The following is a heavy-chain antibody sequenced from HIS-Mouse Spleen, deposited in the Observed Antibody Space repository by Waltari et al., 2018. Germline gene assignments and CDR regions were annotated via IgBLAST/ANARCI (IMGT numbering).Heavy chain of an antibody. J-gene: IGHJ4*02. CDR3: AKSRGGDCYDY. CDR1: GFTFRRYA. D-gene: IGHD2-21*01. CDR2: ISGSGGST. Sequence: EVQLLESGGGLVQPGGSLRLSCSASGFTFRRYALRWVRQAPGKGREWVSAISGSGGSTYYADSVKGRFTISRDNSKNTLYLQMNSLRAEDTAVYYCAKSRGGDCYDYWGQGTLVTVSS. V-gene: IGHV3-23*01.